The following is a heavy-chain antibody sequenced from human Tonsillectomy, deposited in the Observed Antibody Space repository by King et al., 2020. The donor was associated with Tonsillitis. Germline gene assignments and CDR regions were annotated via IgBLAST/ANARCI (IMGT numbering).Heavy chain of an antibody. Sequence: QLQESGPGLVKPSETLSLTCTVSSGSISSSSYYWGWIRQPPGKGLEWIGSVFYTGSTYYNPSLKSRVTISVDTSKNQFSLRLSSVTAADTALYYCARQGYDFWSGYYSYYCDYWGQGTLVTVSS. CDR3: ARQGYDFWSGYYSYYCDY. V-gene: IGHV4-39*01. CDR1: SGSISSSSYY. D-gene: IGHD3-3*01. J-gene: IGHJ4*02. CDR2: VFYTGST.